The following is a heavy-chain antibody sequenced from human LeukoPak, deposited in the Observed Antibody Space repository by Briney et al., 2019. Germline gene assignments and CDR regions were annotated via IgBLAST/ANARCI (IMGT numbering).Heavy chain of an antibody. D-gene: IGHD2-15*01. Sequence: SETLSLTCTVSGGSISSYYWSWIRQPPGKGLEWIGYIYYSGSTSYNPSLKSRVTISVDTSKNQFSLKLSSVTAADTAVYYCARAASGPLFDYWGQGTLVTVSS. V-gene: IGHV4-59*01. CDR3: ARAASGPLFDY. J-gene: IGHJ4*02. CDR1: GGSISSYY. CDR2: IYYSGST.